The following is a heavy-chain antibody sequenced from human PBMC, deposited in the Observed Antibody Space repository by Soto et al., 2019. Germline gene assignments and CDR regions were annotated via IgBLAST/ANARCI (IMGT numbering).Heavy chain of an antibody. CDR1: GYSFTSYW. D-gene: IGHD3-3*01. J-gene: IGHJ4*02. CDR2: IYPGDSDT. V-gene: IGHV5-51*01. CDR3: ARQLPYYDFWSGYPGLDY. Sequence: PGESLKISCKGSGYSFTSYWIGWVRQMPGKGLEWMGIIYPGDSDTRYSPSFQGQVTISADKSISTAYLQWSSLKASDTAMYYCARQLPYYDFWSGYPGLDYLGQGTLVTVSS.